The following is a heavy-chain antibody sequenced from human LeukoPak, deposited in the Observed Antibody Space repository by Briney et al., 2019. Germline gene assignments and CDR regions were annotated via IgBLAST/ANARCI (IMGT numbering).Heavy chain of an antibody. V-gene: IGHV1-2*06. CDR2: INPNSGGT. CDR1: GYIFTSYY. D-gene: IGHD3-3*01. J-gene: IGHJ5*02. CDR3: ARDPDFWSGYHWFDP. Sequence: GASVKVSCKASGYIFTSYYMHWVRQAPGQGLEWVGRINPNSGGTNYAQKFQGRVTMTRDTSISTAYMELSRLRSDDTAVYYCARDPDFWSGYHWFDPWGQGTLVTVSS.